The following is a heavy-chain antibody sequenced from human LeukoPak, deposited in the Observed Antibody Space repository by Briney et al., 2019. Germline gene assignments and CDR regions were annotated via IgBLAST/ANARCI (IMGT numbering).Heavy chain of an antibody. CDR3: ARGLSLSGYLDAFDI. D-gene: IGHD3-22*01. J-gene: IGHJ3*02. CDR1: GFAFSSFA. Sequence: GGSLRLSCAASGFAFSSFAMHWVRQAPGEGREWVSLISYDVIIGDYSDSVKGRFTISRDNSKNTLYLQMNSLRVEDTAVYFCARGLSLSGYLDAFDIWGQGTMVTVSS. V-gene: IGHV3-30*14. CDR2: ISYDVIIG.